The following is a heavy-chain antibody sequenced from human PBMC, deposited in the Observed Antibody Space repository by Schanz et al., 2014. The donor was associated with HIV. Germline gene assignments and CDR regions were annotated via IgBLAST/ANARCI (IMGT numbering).Heavy chain of an antibody. Sequence: VQVVESGGGVVQPGRSLRLSCAASGFTFSSYGMHWVRQAPGKGLEWVANIKQDGSEKHYVASVKGRFTISRDNAKNSLYLQMSSLRAEDTAVYYCARDSGPGIYWGQGTLVTVSS. D-gene: IGHD3-10*01. CDR3: ARDSGPGIY. CDR1: GFTFSSYG. V-gene: IGHV3-7*01. CDR2: IKQDGSEK. J-gene: IGHJ4*02.